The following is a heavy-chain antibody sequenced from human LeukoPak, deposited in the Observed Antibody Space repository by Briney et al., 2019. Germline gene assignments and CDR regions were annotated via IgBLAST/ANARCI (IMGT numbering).Heavy chain of an antibody. CDR3: ARGMAARSYYYYYMDV. CDR1: GGSISSYY. V-gene: IGHV4-59*01. D-gene: IGHD6-6*01. CDR2: IYYSGGT. Sequence: SETLSLTCTVSGGSISSYYWSWIRQPPGKGLEWIGYIYYSGGTNYNPSLKSRVTISVDTSKNQFSLKLSSVTAADTAVYYCARGMAARSYYYYYMDVWGKGTTVTVSS. J-gene: IGHJ6*03.